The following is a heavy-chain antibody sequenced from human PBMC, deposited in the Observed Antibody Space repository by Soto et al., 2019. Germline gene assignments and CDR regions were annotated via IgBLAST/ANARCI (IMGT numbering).Heavy chain of an antibody. J-gene: IGHJ4*02. CDR1: GDSVTSSSRY. D-gene: IGHD2-21*02. Sequence: QVQLQESGPGLVKPSETLSLTCTVSGDSVTSSSRYWNWIRKPPEKGLDWIGYIYHSGRGKYTPSLKSRVTIAGAMSMNQFSLKVNSVTAVDTAVYYCARDREVVYCGGDYYRLDSWGQGTLVIVSS. CDR3: ARDREVVYCGGDYYRLDS. CDR2: IYHSGRG. V-gene: IGHV4-61*01.